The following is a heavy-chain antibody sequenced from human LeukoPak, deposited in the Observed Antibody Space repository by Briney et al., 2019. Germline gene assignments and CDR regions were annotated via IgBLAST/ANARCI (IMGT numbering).Heavy chain of an antibody. Sequence: PGGSLRLSCAASGFTFSIYNMHWVRQAPGKGLEWVTFIGHNGNDKYYADSVKGRFTISRDNSKNTLYLQMNSLRAEDTAVYYCASQDILTGYSNGKELDYWGQGTLVTVSS. CDR1: GFTFSIYN. J-gene: IGHJ4*02. V-gene: IGHV3-30*02. D-gene: IGHD3-9*01. CDR3: ASQDILTGYSNGKELDY. CDR2: IGHNGNDK.